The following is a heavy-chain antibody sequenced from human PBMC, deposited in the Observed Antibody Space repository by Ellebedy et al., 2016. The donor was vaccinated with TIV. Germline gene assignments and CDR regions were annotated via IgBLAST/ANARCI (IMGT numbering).Heavy chain of an antibody. CDR1: GYTFTTYA. J-gene: IGHJ6*02. Sequence: AASVKVSCKASGYTFTTYAIHWVRQAPGQRPEWMGWIHAGIGNTKYSDNFQGRVTITTDTSASTAYMELSSLRSEDTAVYYCARRFDIVTGSYPRGYYGLDIWGQGTTVTVSS. CDR3: ARRFDIVTGSYPRGYYGLDI. V-gene: IGHV1-3*01. D-gene: IGHD3-9*01. CDR2: IHAGIGNT.